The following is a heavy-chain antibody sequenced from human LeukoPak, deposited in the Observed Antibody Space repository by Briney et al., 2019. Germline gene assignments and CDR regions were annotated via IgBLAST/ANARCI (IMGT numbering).Heavy chain of an antibody. CDR3: ARSECGGDCYSGDWFDP. J-gene: IGHJ5*02. CDR2: INHSGST. D-gene: IGHD2-21*02. Sequence: SETLSLTCAVNGGSFSGYYWSWIRQPPGKGLEWIGEINHSGSTNYNPSLKSRVTISVDTSKNQFSLKLSSVTAADTAVYYCARSECGGDCYSGDWFDPWGQGTLVTVSS. CDR1: GGSFSGYY. V-gene: IGHV4-34*01.